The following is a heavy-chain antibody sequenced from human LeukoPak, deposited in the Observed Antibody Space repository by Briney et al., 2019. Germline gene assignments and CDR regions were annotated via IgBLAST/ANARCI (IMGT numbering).Heavy chain of an antibody. J-gene: IGHJ4*02. V-gene: IGHV3-21*04. Sequence: GGALRLSCAASGFTFSSYSMNWVRQAPGKGLEWVSSISSSSSYIYYADSVKGRFTISRDNSKNTLYLQMNSLRAEDTAVYYCAKGDYGDYEVVQWGQGTLVTVSS. CDR3: AKGDYGDYEVVQ. CDR2: ISSSSSYI. D-gene: IGHD4-17*01. CDR1: GFTFSSYS.